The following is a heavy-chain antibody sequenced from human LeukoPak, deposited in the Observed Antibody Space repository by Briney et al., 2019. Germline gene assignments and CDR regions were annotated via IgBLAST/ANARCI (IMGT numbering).Heavy chain of an antibody. CDR1: GFTFSDYS. V-gene: IGHV3-48*01. D-gene: IGHD3-3*01. J-gene: IGHJ5*02. CDR2: ISSSRTI. Sequence: GGSLRLSCAASGFTFSDYSMNWVRQAPGKGLEWLSYISSSRTIYYADSVRGRFTVSRDNAKDSLYLQLNSLRAEDTAVYYCARDLDSTTWSGGWFDPWGQGTLVTVSS. CDR3: ARDLDSTTWSGGWFDP.